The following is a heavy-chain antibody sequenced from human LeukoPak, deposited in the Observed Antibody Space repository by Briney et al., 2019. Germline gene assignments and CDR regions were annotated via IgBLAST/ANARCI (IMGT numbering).Heavy chain of an antibody. D-gene: IGHD6-13*01. V-gene: IGHV3-7*01. CDR2: IKQDGSEK. CDR1: GFTFSSYW. J-gene: IGHJ4*02. CDR3: ARGIAPAGPINAY. Sequence: GGSLRLSCAASGFTFSSYWMSWVRQAPGKGLEWVANIKQDGSEKYYVDSVKGRFTISRDNAKNSLYLQMNSLRAEDTAVYYCARGIAPAGPINAYWGQGTLVTVSS.